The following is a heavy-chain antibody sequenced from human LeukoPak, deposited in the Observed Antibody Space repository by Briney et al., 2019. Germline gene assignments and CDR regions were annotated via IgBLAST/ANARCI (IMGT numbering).Heavy chain of an antibody. V-gene: IGHV5-51*01. D-gene: IGHD3-9*01. Sequence: YWIGWVRQMPGKGLEWMGIIYPGDSDTRYSPSFQGQVTISADKSISTAYLQWSSLKPSDTAMYYCARAPRAYYDILTGYYKVYYFDYWGQGTLVTVSS. CDR2: IYPGDSDT. CDR3: ARAPRAYYDILTGYYKVYYFDY. CDR1: YW. J-gene: IGHJ4*02.